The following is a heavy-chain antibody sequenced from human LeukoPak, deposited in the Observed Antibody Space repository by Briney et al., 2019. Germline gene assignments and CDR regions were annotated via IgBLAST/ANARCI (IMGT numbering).Heavy chain of an antibody. CDR3: ARDPTGYSSGWYYFDY. CDR2: VFDSGRT. CDR1: GGSMTTHH. D-gene: IGHD6-19*01. J-gene: IGHJ4*02. V-gene: IGHV4-59*11. Sequence: SETLSLTCTVSGGSMTTHHWNWIRQTPGKGLEWIGYVFDSGRTKVNPSLTSRVTLSTDTSKNQLSLRLSSVTAADTAVYYCARDPTGYSSGWYYFDYWGQGTLVTVSS.